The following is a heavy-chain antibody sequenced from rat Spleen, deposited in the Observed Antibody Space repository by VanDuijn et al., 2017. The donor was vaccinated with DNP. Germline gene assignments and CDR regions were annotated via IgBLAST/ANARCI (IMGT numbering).Heavy chain of an antibody. CDR1: GFTFSSFW. J-gene: IGHJ2*01. CDR3: ARHVLPLRVWDY. CDR2: INTDGGST. Sequence: EVQLVETGGGLVQPGRSLKLSCVASGFTFSSFWMYWVRQVPGKGLEWIASINTDGGSTYYPDSVKGRFTISRDNAGNTVYLQMSSLRSEDTATYYCARHVLPLRVWDYWGQGVMVTVSS. V-gene: IGHV5-58*01. D-gene: IGHD1-4*01.